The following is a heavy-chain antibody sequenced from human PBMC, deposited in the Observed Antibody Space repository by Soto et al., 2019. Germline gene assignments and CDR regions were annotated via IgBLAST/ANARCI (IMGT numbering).Heavy chain of an antibody. CDR1: GYTFTSYW. CDR3: VRQFKEGLLYLHY. J-gene: IGHJ1*01. Sequence: RRESLKISCKGSGYTFTSYWIGWVRQVPGKGLEWMAIVYPGDSDTRYSPAFQGQVTISADKSITTAYLQWSSLKASDNAMDYCVRQFKEGLLYLHYWGQGILVSVS. V-gene: IGHV5-51*01. CDR2: VYPGDSDT.